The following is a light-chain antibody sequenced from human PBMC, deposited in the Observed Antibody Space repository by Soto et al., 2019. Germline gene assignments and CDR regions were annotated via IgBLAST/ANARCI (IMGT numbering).Light chain of an antibody. CDR3: SSYTSSSTDVV. Sequence: QSALTQPASVSGSPGQSITISCTGTSSDVGGYNYVSWYQHHPGKAPKLMIYEVSNRPSGVSNRFSGSKSGNTASLTISGLQAEDEADYYCSSYTSSSTDVVFGGGTKVTVL. V-gene: IGLV2-14*01. CDR2: EVS. J-gene: IGLJ2*01. CDR1: SSDVGGYNY.